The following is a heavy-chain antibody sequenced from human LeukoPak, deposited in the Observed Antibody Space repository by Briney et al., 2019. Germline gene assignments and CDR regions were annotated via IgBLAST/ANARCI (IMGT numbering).Heavy chain of an antibody. V-gene: IGHV4-59*01. CDR2: IYYSGST. CDR1: GGSISSYY. D-gene: IGHD3-10*01. Sequence: SETLSLTCTVSGGSISSYYWGWIRQPPGKGLEWIGYIYYSGSTNYNPSLKSRVTISVDTSKNQFSLKLSSVTAADTAVYYCARGRGSILGSGSLPTHFDYWGQGTLVPVSS. J-gene: IGHJ4*02. CDR3: ARGRGSILGSGSLPTHFDY.